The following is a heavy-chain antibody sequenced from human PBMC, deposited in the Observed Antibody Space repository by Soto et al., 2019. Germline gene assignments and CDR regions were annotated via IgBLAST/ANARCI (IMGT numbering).Heavy chain of an antibody. D-gene: IGHD4-17*01. J-gene: IGHJ6*03. Sequence: GGSLRLSCAASGFTFDDYAMHWVRQAPGKGLEWVSGISWNSGSIGYADSVKGRFTISRDNAKNSLYLQMNSLRAEDTALYYCAKDTRGTPIYYGDFYYYYMDVWGKGTTVTVSS. V-gene: IGHV3-9*01. CDR3: AKDTRGTPIYYGDFYYYYMDV. CDR2: ISWNSGSI. CDR1: GFTFDDYA.